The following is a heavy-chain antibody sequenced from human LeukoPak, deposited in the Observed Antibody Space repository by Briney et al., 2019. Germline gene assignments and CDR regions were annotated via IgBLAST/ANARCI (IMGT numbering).Heavy chain of an antibody. CDR3: ARGPAHYDILTGYPYYFDY. CDR2: IYTSGST. D-gene: IGHD3-9*01. J-gene: IGHJ4*02. CDR1: GGSISSYY. V-gene: IGHV4-4*07. Sequence: KPSETLSLTCTVSGGSISSYYWSWIRQPAGKGLEWIGRIYTSGSTNYNPSLKSRVTMSVDTSKNQFSLKLSSVTAADTAVYYCARGPAHYDILTGYPYYFDYWGQGTLVTVSS.